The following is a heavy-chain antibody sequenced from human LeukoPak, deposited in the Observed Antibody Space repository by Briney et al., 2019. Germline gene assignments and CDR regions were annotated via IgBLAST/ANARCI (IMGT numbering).Heavy chain of an antibody. D-gene: IGHD1-26*01. CDR2: ISGSGGST. Sequence: GGSLRLSCADPGFTFSSYAMSWVRQAPGKRLERVSTISGSGGSTYYAESVKGRFTISRDNSKNTLFLQMNSLRADDTAVYYCAKDYSGSYYGYFQHWGQGTLVTVSS. V-gene: IGHV3-23*01. CDR3: AKDYSGSYYGYFQH. CDR1: GFTFSSYA. J-gene: IGHJ1*01.